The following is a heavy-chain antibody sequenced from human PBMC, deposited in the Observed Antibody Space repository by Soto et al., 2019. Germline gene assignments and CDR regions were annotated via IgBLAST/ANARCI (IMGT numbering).Heavy chain of an antibody. Sequence: SETLSLTCAVSGGSISSGGYSWSWIRQPPGKGLEWIGYIYHSGSTYYNPSLKSRVTISVDRSKNQFSLKLSSVTAADTAVYYCARDNWGSDWYFDLWGRGTLVTVSS. J-gene: IGHJ2*01. V-gene: IGHV4-30-2*01. CDR3: ARDNWGSDWYFDL. CDR1: GGSISSGGYS. D-gene: IGHD7-27*01. CDR2: IYHSGST.